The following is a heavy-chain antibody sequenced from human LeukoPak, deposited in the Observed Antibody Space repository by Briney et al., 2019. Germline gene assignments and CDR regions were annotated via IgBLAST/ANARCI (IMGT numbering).Heavy chain of an antibody. J-gene: IGHJ6*02. D-gene: IGHD3-22*01. Sequence: SETLSLTCAASGGSIISSTYYSVWIRQPPGKGLEWIASIFYTGNTYYNPSLKSRVTIAVDTSNNQFYLGLSSVTAADTAVYYCARLDSSGSYAMDVWGQGTTVTVSS. CDR2: IFYTGNT. V-gene: IGHV4-39*01. CDR1: GGSIISSTYY. CDR3: ARLDSSGSYAMDV.